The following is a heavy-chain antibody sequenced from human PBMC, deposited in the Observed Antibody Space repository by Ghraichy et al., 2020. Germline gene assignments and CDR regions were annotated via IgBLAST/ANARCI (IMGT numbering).Heavy chain of an antibody. CDR3: ARPSPYGTTWHGGIDY. CDR2: IYDSGTAA. D-gene: IGHD3-10*01. CDR1: GFSFSSYA. J-gene: IGHJ4*02. Sequence: GESLNISCAASGFSFSSYAMSWVRQAPGKGLEWVSAIYDSGTAAFYADSVKGRFTISRDNSQETLYLQMNGLRVDDTAGYYCARPSPYGTTWHGGIDYWGQGTLVTVSS. V-gene: IGHV3-23*01.